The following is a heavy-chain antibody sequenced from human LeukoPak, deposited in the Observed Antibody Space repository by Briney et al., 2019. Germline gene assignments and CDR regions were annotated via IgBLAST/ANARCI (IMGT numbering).Heavy chain of an antibody. CDR2: IYPGGSEA. CDR3: ARASRDGYNQNFDH. V-gene: IGHV5-51*01. D-gene: IGHD5-24*01. J-gene: IGHJ4*02. Sequence: SLKISCKGLGYDFSTYWNAWVRQRPGKGLEWMGIIYPGGSEARYDPSFQGQVTISADRSTSTAYLQWSSLRASDTAMYYCARASRDGYNQNFDHWGQGTLVTVSS. CDR1: GYDFSTYW.